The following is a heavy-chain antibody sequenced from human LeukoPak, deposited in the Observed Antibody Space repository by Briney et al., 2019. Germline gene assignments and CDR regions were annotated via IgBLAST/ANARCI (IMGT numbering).Heavy chain of an antibody. J-gene: IGHJ6*02. CDR2: IYYSGST. V-gene: IGHV4-61*01. CDR3: ARGVRILDYYGMDV. D-gene: IGHD6-13*01. CDR1: GGSVSSGSYY. Sequence: SEALSLTCTVSGGSVSSGSYYWSWIRQPPGKGLEWIGYIYYSGSTNYNPSLKSRVTISVDTSKNQFSLKLSSVTAADTAVYYCARGVRILDYYGMDVWGQGTTVTVSS.